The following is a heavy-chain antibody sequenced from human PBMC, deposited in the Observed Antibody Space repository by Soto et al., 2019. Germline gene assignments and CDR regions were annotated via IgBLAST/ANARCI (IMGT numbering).Heavy chain of an antibody. Sequence: VAVISYDGSNKYYADSVKGRFTISRDNSKNTLYLQMNSLRAEDTAVYYCAKDSGSSRGAFDIWGQGTMVTVSS. J-gene: IGHJ3*02. V-gene: IGHV3-30*18. CDR3: AKDSGSSRGAFDI. D-gene: IGHD1-26*01. CDR2: ISYDGSNK.